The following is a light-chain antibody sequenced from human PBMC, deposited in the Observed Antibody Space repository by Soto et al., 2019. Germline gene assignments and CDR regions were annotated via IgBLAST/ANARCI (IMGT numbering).Light chain of an antibody. CDR1: SSNIGTNA. V-gene: IGLV1-44*01. J-gene: IGLJ1*01. CDR3: AACDDSLHGYV. CDR2: NNN. Sequence: QSVLTQPPSASGTPGQWVTISCSGASSNIGTNAVNWYQQLPGTAPQLLIYNNNQRPSGVTDRFSGSKSGTSASLAISGLQSEDEADYYCAACDDSLHGYVFGTGTKLTVL.